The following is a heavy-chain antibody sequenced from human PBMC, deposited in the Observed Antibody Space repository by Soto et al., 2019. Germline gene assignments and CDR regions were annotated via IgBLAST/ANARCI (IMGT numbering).Heavy chain of an antibody. D-gene: IGHD6-19*01. Sequence: EASVKVACKASGYTFTRYAMHWVRQAPGQRLEWMGWINAGNGNTKYSQKFQGRVTISTDTSASTAYMELSSLRSEDAAVYYCARDGAVAGDSNFDYWGPGTVGTVST. CDR3: ARDGAVAGDSNFDY. CDR1: GYTFTRYA. CDR2: INAGNGNT. J-gene: IGHJ4*02. V-gene: IGHV1-3*01.